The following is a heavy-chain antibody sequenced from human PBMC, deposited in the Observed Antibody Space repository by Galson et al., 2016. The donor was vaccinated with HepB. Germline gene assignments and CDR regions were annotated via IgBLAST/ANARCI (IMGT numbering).Heavy chain of an antibody. CDR1: GYTFTNYA. Sequence: SVKVSCKASGYTFTNYAIHWVRQAPGQRLGWMGWINADNGDTKFSQRFQGRVTITRDTSANTAYMDLSSLRSEDTAVYYCARDLTDASYYTMDVWGLGTTVTVSS. J-gene: IGHJ6*02. CDR3: ARDLTDASYYTMDV. CDR2: INADNGDT. D-gene: IGHD3-16*01. V-gene: IGHV1-3*01.